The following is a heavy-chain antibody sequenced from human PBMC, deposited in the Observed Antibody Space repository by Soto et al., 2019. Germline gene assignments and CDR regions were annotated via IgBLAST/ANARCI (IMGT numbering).Heavy chain of an antibody. CDR3: AKDVNYAFDY. CDR2: INSISSTI. Sequence: GGSLRLSCAASGFTFSSYSMNWVRQAPGKGLEWVSYINSISSTIFYADSVRGRFTISRDNAENSLYLQMNSLRAEDTAVYYCAKDVNYAFDYWGQGTLVTVSS. D-gene: IGHD1-7*01. CDR1: GFTFSSYS. J-gene: IGHJ4*02. V-gene: IGHV3-48*01.